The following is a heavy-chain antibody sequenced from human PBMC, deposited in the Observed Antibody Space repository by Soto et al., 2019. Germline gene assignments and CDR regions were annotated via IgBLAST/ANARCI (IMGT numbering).Heavy chain of an antibody. Sequence: GGSLRLSCASSGFTFSSYAMSLVRQAPGKGLEWVSAISGSGGSTYYADSVKGRFTISRDNSKNTLYLQMNSLRAEDTAVYYCAKDREYSSSWLNYYYGMDVWGQGTTVTVSS. J-gene: IGHJ6*02. CDR3: AKDREYSSSWLNYYYGMDV. CDR2: ISGSGGST. D-gene: IGHD6-13*01. V-gene: IGHV3-23*01. CDR1: GFTFSSYA.